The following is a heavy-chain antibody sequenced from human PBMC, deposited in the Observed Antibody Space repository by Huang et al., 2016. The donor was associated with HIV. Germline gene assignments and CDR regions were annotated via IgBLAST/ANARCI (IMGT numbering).Heavy chain of an antibody. D-gene: IGHD3-10*01. Sequence: QLLLQESGPGLVKPSEALALTCAVSGGSIRSSDFHWGWIRQPPGKGLEWICSIYYKVSTHYSPALKGRDTIAVDTAKNLFFLNLTSMTAAETAVYYCARHREGPVAYYSGWGSHLNYMDVWGRGRTVVVSS. CDR2: IYYKVST. CDR1: GGSIRSSDFH. J-gene: IGHJ6*03. V-gene: IGHV4-39*01. CDR3: ARHREGPVAYYSGWGSHLNYMDV.